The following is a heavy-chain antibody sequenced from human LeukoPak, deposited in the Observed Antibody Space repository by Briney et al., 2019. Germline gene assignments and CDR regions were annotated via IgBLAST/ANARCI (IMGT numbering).Heavy chain of an antibody. J-gene: IGHJ4*02. D-gene: IGHD1-26*01. CDR2: IYYSGTT. CDR3: ARSTSGSYFWADK. Sequence: SETLSLTCTVSGDSITSTTYYWGWIRQCPGKGLEWIGSIYYSGTTYYNPSLKSRVTISVDTSKSQFSLKLTSVTAADTAVYYCARSTSGSYFWADKWGQGTLVTVSS. CDR1: GDSITSTTYY. V-gene: IGHV4-39*01.